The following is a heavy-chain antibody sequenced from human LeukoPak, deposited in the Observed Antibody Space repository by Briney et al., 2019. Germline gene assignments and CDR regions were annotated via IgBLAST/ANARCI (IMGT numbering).Heavy chain of an antibody. Sequence: SETLSLTCAVYGGSFSGYYWSWIRQPPGKGLEWIGEINHSGSTNYNPSLKSRVTISVDTSKNQFSLKLSSVTAADTAVYYCARGQLGKRTFRGPLFDYWGQGTLVTVSS. V-gene: IGHV4-34*01. CDR3: ARGQLGKRTFRGPLFDY. CDR2: INHSGST. J-gene: IGHJ4*02. CDR1: GGSFSGYY. D-gene: IGHD6-13*01.